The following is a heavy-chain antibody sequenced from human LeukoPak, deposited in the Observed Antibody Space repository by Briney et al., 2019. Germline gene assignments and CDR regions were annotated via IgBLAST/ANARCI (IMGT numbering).Heavy chain of an antibody. CDR1: GGTFSSYA. J-gene: IGHJ4*02. CDR2: IIPIFGTA. D-gene: IGHD6-19*01. V-gene: IGHV1-69*13. Sequence: GASVKVSCKASGGTFSSYAISWVRQAPGQGLEWMGGIIPIFGTANYAQKFQGRVTITAGESTSTAYMELSSLRSEDTAVYYCARGTGGYSSGWYSDYWGQGTLVTVSS. CDR3: ARGTGGYSSGWYSDY.